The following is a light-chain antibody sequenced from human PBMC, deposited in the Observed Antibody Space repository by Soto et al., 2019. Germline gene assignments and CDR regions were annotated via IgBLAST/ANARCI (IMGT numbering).Light chain of an antibody. J-gene: IGKJ4*01. CDR2: GAA. V-gene: IGKV3-15*01. CDR3: QQYDNWPPLT. CDR1: QSVSSY. Sequence: DIVLTQSPGTLSLSPGERATLSCRASQSVSSYLDWYQQKPGQAPRHLIYGAATRATGVPARFSGSGSGTEFTLTISTRQSEDFAVYYCQQYDNWPPLTFGGGTKVDIK.